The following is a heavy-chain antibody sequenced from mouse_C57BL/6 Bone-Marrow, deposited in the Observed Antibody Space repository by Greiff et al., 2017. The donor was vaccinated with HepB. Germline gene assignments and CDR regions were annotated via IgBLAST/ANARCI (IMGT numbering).Heavy chain of an antibody. CDR2: IYPGDGDT. D-gene: IGHD2-12*01. CDR3: ARSYSNDVCYAMDD. J-gene: IGHJ4*01. CDR1: GYSFSSYW. V-gene: IGHV1-80*01. Sequence: QVQLQQSGAELVKPGASVKISCKASGYSFSSYWMNWVKQRPGKGLEWIGQIYPGDGDTNYNGKFKGKATLTADKSSSTAYMQLSSLTSEDSAVYFCARSYSNDVCYAMDDWGQGTSGTVSS.